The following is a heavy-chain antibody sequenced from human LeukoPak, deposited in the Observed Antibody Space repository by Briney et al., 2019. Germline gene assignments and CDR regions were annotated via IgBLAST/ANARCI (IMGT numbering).Heavy chain of an antibody. CDR1: GYTFTSYN. J-gene: IGHJ4*02. D-gene: IGHD6-19*01. V-gene: IGHV1-46*01. CDR2: VNPSTGSS. CDR3: ARDVAGSWGYFDY. Sequence: ASVKVSCTASGYTFTSYNIHWVRQAPGQGLEWMGIVNPSTGSSSYAQKFQGRVSMTRDTSTSTVDMELSSLRSEDTAVFYCARDVAGSWGYFDYWGQGTLVTVSS.